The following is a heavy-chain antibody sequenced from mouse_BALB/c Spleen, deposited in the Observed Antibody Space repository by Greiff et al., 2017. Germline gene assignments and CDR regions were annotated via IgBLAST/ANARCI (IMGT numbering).Heavy chain of an antibody. V-gene: IGHV1S137*01. CDR3: ARDWDGRFAY. D-gene: IGHD4-1*01. Sequence: VQLQQSGAELVRPGVSVKISCKGSGYTFTDYAMHWVKQSHAKSLEWIGVISTYYGDASYNQKFKGKATMTVDKSSSTAYMELARLTSEDSAIYYCARDWDGRFAYWGQGTLVTVSA. CDR2: ISTYYGDA. J-gene: IGHJ3*01. CDR1: GYTFTDYA.